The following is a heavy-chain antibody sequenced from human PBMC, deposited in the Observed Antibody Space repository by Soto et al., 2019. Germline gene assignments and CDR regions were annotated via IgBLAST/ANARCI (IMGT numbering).Heavy chain of an antibody. CDR2: IQSRDTL. CDR1: GLTLSSKY. D-gene: IGHD2-15*01. J-gene: IGHJ6*04. V-gene: IGHV3-66*01. CDR3: LRDDVLCDGGRCYGIPLDV. Sequence: GRSLRLSCAASGLTLSSKYMTCVRQTPEKGQERVSLIQSRDTLYYADSVKDRFTLSRYTSENTLHLQMDSVRVEDMAVYYCLRDDVLCDGGRCYGIPLDVWGKGTTVTVPS.